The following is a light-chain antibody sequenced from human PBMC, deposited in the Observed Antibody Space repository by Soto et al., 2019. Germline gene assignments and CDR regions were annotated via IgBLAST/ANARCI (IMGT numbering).Light chain of an antibody. V-gene: IGKV3-15*01. J-gene: IGKJ3*01. CDR3: QQYNNWPFT. Sequence: EIVMTQSPATLSVSPRERATLSCRASQSVSSNLAWYQQKPGQAPRLLIYGASTRAAGITARFSGSGSGTEFTLTISSLQSEDFAVYYCQQYNNWPFTFGPGTKVDIK. CDR1: QSVSSN. CDR2: GAS.